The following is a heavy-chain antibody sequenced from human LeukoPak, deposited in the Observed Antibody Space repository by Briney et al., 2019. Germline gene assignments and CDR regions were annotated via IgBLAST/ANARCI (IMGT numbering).Heavy chain of an antibody. CDR3: ARRIPYSSGWYRIGLNAFDI. D-gene: IGHD6-19*01. V-gene: IGHV4-34*01. CDR2: INHSGST. CDR1: GGSFSGYY. J-gene: IGHJ3*02. Sequence: SETLSLTCAVYGGSFSGYYWSWIRQPPGKGLEWIGEINHSGSTNYNPSLKSRVTISVDTSKNQFSLKLSSVTAADTAVYYCARRIPYSSGWYRIGLNAFDIWGQGTMVTVSS.